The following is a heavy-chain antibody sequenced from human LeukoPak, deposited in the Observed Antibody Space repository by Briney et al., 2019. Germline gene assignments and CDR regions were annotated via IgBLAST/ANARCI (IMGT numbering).Heavy chain of an antibody. CDR1: GFTFSSSE. CDR3: VSGAAMDV. Sequence: PGGSLRLSCIGSGFTFSSSELNWVRQAPATGVEWLSFVNSRNTIYYLDSVKGRFPISRNNAKNSLYLQMNSLRAEDTAVYYCVSGAAMDVWGQGTTVTVSS. CDR2: VNSRNTI. D-gene: IGHD3-10*01. V-gene: IGHV3-48*03. J-gene: IGHJ6*02.